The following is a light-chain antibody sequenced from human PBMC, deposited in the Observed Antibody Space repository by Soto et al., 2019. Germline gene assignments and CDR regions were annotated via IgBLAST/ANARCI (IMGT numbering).Light chain of an antibody. CDR3: HQYNNWPPWT. CDR1: QSVSSN. CDR2: GAS. V-gene: IGKV3-15*01. Sequence: EIVMTQSPATLSVSPGERTTLSFSASQSVSSNLAWYQQKPGQAPRLLIYGASTRATGIPARFSGSGSGTEFTLTISSLQSEDFAVYYCHQYNNWPPWTFGQGTKVEIK. J-gene: IGKJ1*01.